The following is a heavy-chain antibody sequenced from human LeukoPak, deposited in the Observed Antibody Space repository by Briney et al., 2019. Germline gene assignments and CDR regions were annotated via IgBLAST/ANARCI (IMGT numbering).Heavy chain of an antibody. CDR1: GFPFSSYE. V-gene: IGHV3-48*03. Sequence: GGSLRLSCVASGFPFSSYEMNWVRQAPGKGLEWVSYLSGSGSSIYYADSVKGRFTISRDNAKNSLYLQMNSLRAEDTAVYYCARGNNDYWGQGTLVTVSS. D-gene: IGHD1/OR15-1a*01. J-gene: IGHJ4*02. CDR3: ARGNNDY. CDR2: LSGSGSSI.